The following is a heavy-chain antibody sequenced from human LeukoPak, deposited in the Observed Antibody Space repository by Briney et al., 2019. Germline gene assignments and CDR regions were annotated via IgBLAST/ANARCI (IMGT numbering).Heavy chain of an antibody. J-gene: IGHJ2*01. CDR1: GVTFSSYI. CDR3: AREAVAGNWYFDL. D-gene: IGHD6-19*01. Sequence: PGGSLRLSSAASGVTFSSYIMNWVRQGLGKGLEWGSYISSSSSTIYYADSVKGRFTISRDNAKNSLYLQMNSLRDEDTAVYYCAREAVAGNWYFDLWGRGTLVSVSS. CDR2: ISSSSSTI. V-gene: IGHV3-48*02.